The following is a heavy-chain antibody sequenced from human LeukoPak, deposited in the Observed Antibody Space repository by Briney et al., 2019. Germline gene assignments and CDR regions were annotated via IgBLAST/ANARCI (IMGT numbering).Heavy chain of an antibody. V-gene: IGHV3-23*01. D-gene: IGHD2/OR15-2a*01. J-gene: IGHJ4*02. Sequence: PGGSLRLSCAASGFTFSSYVMSWVRQAPGKGLEWVSAISGSGGSTYYADSVKGRFTISRDNSKNTLYLQMNSLRAGDTAVYYCATSGLSRFGFWGQGTLVTVSS. CDR2: ISGSGGST. CDR1: GFTFSSYV. CDR3: ATSGLSRFGF.